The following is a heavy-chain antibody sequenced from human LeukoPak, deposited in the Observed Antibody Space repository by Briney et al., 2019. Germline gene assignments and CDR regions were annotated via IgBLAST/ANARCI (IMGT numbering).Heavy chain of an antibody. V-gene: IGHV3-33*01. Sequence: GRSLRLSCAASGFTFSSYGMHWVRQAPGKGLEWVAVIWYDGSNKYYADSVKGRFTISRDNSKNTLYLQMNSPRAEDTAVYYCARQYCSSTSCYTPFDYWGQGTLVTVSS. CDR1: GFTFSSYG. CDR3: ARQYCSSTSCYTPFDY. CDR2: IWYDGSNK. D-gene: IGHD2-2*02. J-gene: IGHJ4*02.